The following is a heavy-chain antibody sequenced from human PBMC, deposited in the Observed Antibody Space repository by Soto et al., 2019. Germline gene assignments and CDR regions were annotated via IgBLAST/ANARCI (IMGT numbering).Heavy chain of an antibody. CDR1: GFTFSTYG. CDR2: ISYDGTNK. J-gene: IGHJ4*02. D-gene: IGHD6-13*01. V-gene: IGHV3-30*18. Sequence: VPLVESGGGVVQPGRSLRLSCAASGFTFSTYGMHWVRQAPGKGLEWVAVISYDGTNKYYADSVKGRFTISRDNSKNTLYLQMNSLRAEDTAVYYCAKERYSSRSPDFDYWGQGTLVTVSS. CDR3: AKERYSSRSPDFDY.